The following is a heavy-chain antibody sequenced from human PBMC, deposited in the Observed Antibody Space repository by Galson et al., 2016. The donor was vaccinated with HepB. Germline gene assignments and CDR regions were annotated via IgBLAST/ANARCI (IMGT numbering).Heavy chain of an antibody. CDR2: IQDTGNT. D-gene: IGHD1-26*01. V-gene: IGHV4-61*01. J-gene: IGHJ4*02. CDR1: GGSLSSDNYF. Sequence: SETLSLTCTVSGGSLSSDNYFWSWVWQPPGKGLEWIGFIQDTGNTNCNPSLKSRVTISIGWSKNQFFLKLSSVTAADTAVYYCARDQHGSYMPHWGLGTLVTVSS. CDR3: ARDQHGSYMPH.